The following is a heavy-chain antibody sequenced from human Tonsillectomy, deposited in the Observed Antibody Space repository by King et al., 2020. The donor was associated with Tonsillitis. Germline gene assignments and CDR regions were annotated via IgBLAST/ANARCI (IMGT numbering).Heavy chain of an antibody. V-gene: IGHV4-30-2*01. CDR1: GGSISSGGNS. J-gene: IGHJ3*02. D-gene: IGHD4-17*01. CDR3: ARGNYGDYKAPDAFDI. Sequence: LQLQESGSGLVKPSQTLSLTCAVSGGSISSGGNSWNWIRQPPGKGLEWIGYIYHSGSTSSNPSLKSRATISVDRSNNQFSLKLSPVTAADTAVYYCARGNYGDYKAPDAFDIWGQGTMVTVSS. CDR2: IYHSGST.